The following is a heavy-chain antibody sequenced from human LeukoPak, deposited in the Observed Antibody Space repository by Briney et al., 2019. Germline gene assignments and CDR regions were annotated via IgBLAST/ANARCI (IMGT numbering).Heavy chain of an antibody. J-gene: IGHJ3*02. V-gene: IGHV1-18*01. CDR3: ARGAPYCSSTSCYKMRGAFDI. CDR2: VSAYNGNT. D-gene: IGHD2-2*02. Sequence: SVKVSCKASGYTFTSYGISWVRQAPGQGLEWMGWVSAYNGNTNYAQKLQGRVTMTTDTSTSTAYMELRSLRPDDTAVYYCARGAPYCSSTSCYKMRGAFDIWGQGTMVTVSS. CDR1: GYTFTSYG.